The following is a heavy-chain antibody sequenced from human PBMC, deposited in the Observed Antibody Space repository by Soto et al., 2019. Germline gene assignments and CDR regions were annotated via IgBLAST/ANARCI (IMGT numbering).Heavy chain of an antibody. D-gene: IGHD3-3*01. CDR1: GFDFTSYS. Sequence: ESGGGLVKPGGSLRLSCAASGFDFTSYSMNWVRQAPGKGLEWVSSINEDSSYIYYAHSLRGRFTISRDNAKDSLYLQMNSLRAEETAGYYCVRDFGWYFRSGYMDVWGDGATVTVSS. V-gene: IGHV3-21*01. CDR2: INEDSSYI. J-gene: IGHJ6*03. CDR3: VRDFGWYFRSGYMDV.